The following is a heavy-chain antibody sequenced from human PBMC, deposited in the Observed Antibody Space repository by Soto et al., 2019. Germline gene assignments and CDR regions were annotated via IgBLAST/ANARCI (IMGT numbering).Heavy chain of an antibody. CDR3: ARDPIGGGAPYYLDY. Sequence: QVQLVQSGAEVKKPGASVKVSCKASGYTFTGDYMHWVRQAPGQGLEWMGWINPNSGGTDYAQKFQGRVTMTRETAISTAYMELTRLRSDDTAVYYCARDPIGGGAPYYLDYWGQGTLVTVSS. CDR1: GYTFTGDY. D-gene: IGHD3-16*01. CDR2: INPNSGGT. V-gene: IGHV1-2*02. J-gene: IGHJ4*02.